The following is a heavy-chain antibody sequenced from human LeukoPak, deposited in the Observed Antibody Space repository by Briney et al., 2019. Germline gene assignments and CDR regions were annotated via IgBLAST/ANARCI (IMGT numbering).Heavy chain of an antibody. Sequence: SETLSLTCAVSGYSISSGCYWGWIRQPPGKGLEWIGSISPSGSTFYNPSLKSRVTISVDTSKNQFSLKLSSVTAADTAVYYCARAAFSGWYGDYWGQGTLVTVSS. V-gene: IGHV4-38-2*01. CDR2: ISPSGST. CDR1: GYSISSGCY. CDR3: ARAAFSGWYGDY. J-gene: IGHJ4*02. D-gene: IGHD6-19*01.